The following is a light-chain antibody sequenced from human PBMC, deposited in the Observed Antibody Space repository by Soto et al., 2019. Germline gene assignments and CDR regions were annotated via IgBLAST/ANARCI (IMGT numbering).Light chain of an antibody. J-gene: IGLJ1*01. V-gene: IGLV1-40*01. Sequence: QSVLTQPPSVSGAPGQRVTISCTGGSANIGTGYDVHWYQQVPGTAPKLLIYGNNNRPSGIPDRFSGSKSDTSAPLAIAGLQAEDEADYYCQSYDSGLSTYVFGTGTKVTVL. CDR3: QSYDSGLSTYV. CDR1: SANIGTGYD. CDR2: GNN.